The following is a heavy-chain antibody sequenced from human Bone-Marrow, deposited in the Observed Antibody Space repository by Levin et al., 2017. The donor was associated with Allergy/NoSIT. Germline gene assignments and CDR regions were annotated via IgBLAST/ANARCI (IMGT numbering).Heavy chain of an antibody. CDR3: VWGMIGDVRLAHKEAFDI. V-gene: IGHV3-21*01. J-gene: IGHJ3*02. D-gene: IGHD3-22*01. Sequence: GGSLRLSCTVSGFRFSDYSIYWVRQAPGKGLEWISSISSDSSDLYYADSVKGRFTISRDNAKNSLNLQVSSLRAEDTAVYHCVWGMIGDVRLAHKEAFDIWGQGTMVTVSS. CDR1: GFRFSDYS. CDR2: ISSDSSDL.